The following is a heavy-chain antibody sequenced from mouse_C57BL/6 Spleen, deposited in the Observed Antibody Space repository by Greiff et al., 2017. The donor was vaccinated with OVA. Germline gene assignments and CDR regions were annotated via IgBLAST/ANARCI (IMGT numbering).Heavy chain of an antibody. V-gene: IGHV1-61*01. Sequence: QVHVKQPGAELVRPGSSVKLSCKASGYTFTSYWMDWVKQRPGQGLEWIGNIYPSDSETHYNQKFKDKATLTVDKSSSTAYMQLSSLTSEDSAVYYCARSAPLPYFDYWGQGTTLTVSS. CDR1: GYTFTSYW. CDR2: IYPSDSET. CDR3: ARSAPLPYFDY. J-gene: IGHJ2*01. D-gene: IGHD6-1*01.